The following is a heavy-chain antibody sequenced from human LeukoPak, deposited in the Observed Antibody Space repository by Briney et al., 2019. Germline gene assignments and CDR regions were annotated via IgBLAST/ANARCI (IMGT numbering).Heavy chain of an antibody. CDR2: IYPGDSNI. CDR3: ARHSSSGTSCYGY. V-gene: IGHV5-51*01. Sequence: GESLKISCKASGYSFTNYWIGLVRQMPGKGLEWMGIIYPGDSNIRYSPSFQGQVTISADKSITTAYLQWSSLKASDTAIYYCARHSSSGTSCYGYWGQGTLVTVSS. J-gene: IGHJ4*02. CDR1: GYSFTNYW. D-gene: IGHD2-15*01.